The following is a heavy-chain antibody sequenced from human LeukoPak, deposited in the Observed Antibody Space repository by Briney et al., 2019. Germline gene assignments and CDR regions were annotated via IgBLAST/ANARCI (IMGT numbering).Heavy chain of an antibody. J-gene: IGHJ4*02. CDR1: GYTFTGYY. D-gene: IGHD4-17*01. CDR3: ARARTTVTFDY. CDR2: INPNSGGT. V-gene: IGHV1-2*02. Sequence: RASVTVSCKASGYTFTGYYMHWVRQAPGQGLEWMGWINPNSGGTNYAQKFQGRVTMTRDTSISTAYMELSRLRSDDTAVYYCARARTTVTFDYWGQGTLVTVSS.